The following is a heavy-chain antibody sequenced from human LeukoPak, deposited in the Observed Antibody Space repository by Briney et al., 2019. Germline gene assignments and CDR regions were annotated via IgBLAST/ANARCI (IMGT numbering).Heavy chain of an antibody. Sequence: GGSLRLSCAASGFTFSDYYMRWIRQAPGKGLEWLSYISNSGSIIYYADSVRGRFTISRDNAKNSLYLQMSSLRAEDTAVYYCARVLDGDYVRYYYYGMDVWGQGTTVTVSS. CDR2: ISNSGSII. J-gene: IGHJ6*02. V-gene: IGHV3-11*01. D-gene: IGHD4-17*01. CDR3: ARVLDGDYVRYYYYGMDV. CDR1: GFTFSDYY.